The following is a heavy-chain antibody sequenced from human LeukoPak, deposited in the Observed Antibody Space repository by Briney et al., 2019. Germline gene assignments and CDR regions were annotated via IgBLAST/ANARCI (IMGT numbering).Heavy chain of an antibody. J-gene: IGHJ4*02. CDR2: INHSGST. CDR1: GGSFSGYY. V-gene: IGHV4-34*01. Sequence: PSETLSLTCAVYGGSFSGYYWSWIRQPPGKGLEWIGEINHSGSTNYNPSLKSRVTISVDTSKNQFSLKLSSVTAADTAVYYCARVWDSEYDSWGQGTLVTVSS. CDR3: ARVWDSEYDS. D-gene: IGHD3/OR15-3a*01.